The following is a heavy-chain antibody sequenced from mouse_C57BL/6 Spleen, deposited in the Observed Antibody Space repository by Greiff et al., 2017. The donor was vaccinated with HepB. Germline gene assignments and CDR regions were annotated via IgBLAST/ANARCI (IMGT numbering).Heavy chain of an antibody. D-gene: IGHD2-4*01. CDR2: ISDGGSYT. V-gene: IGHV5-4*03. CDR1: GFTFSSYG. J-gene: IGHJ4*01. Sequence: EVMLVESGGDLVKPGGSLKLSCAASGFTFSSYGMSWVRQTPDKRLEWVATISDGGSYTYYPDNVKGRFTISRDNAKNNLYLQMSHLKSEDTAMYYCARGGYDYDGDYYAMDYWGQGTSVTVSS. CDR3: ARGGYDYDGDYYAMDY.